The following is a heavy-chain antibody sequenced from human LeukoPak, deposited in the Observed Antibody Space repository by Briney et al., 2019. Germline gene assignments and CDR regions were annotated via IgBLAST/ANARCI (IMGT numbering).Heavy chain of an antibody. CDR1: GFTFSSYS. J-gene: IGHJ4*02. Sequence: GGSLRLSCAASGFTFSSYSMNWVRQAPGKGLEWVSSISSSSSYIYYADSVKGRFTISRDNAKNSLYLQMNSLRAEDTAVYYCARFEGKVGATTWGQGTLVTVSS. CDR3: ARFEGKVGATT. D-gene: IGHD1-26*01. V-gene: IGHV3-21*01. CDR2: ISSSSSYI.